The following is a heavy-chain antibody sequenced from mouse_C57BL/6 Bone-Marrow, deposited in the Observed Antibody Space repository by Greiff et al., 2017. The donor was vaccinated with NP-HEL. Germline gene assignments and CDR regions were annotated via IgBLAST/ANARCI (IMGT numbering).Heavy chain of an antibody. CDR2: IDPENGDT. D-gene: IGHD2-2*01. J-gene: IGHJ2*01. CDR1: GFNIKDDY. Sequence: EVQLQQSGAELVRPGASVKLSCTASGFNIKDDYMHWVKQRPEQGLEWIGWIDPENGDTEYASKFQGKATITADTSSNTAYLQLSSLTSEDTAVYYCTTSPRSTMVTTGLTYFDYWGQGTTLTVSS. CDR3: TTSPRSTMVTTGLTYFDY. V-gene: IGHV14-4*01.